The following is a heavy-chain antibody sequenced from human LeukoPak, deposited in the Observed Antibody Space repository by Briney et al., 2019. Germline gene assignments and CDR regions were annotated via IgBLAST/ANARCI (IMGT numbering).Heavy chain of an antibody. CDR2: ISASGGTI. CDR1: GFTFSDNA. D-gene: IGHD3-22*01. Sequence: GGSLRLSCAASGFTFSDNAMSWVRQAPGRGREWVSAISASGGTIYYADSVKGRFIISRDNSKNTLYLQMHSLSAADTAVYYCAKATMIIGGFDYWGQGTLVTVSS. CDR3: AKATMIIGGFDY. J-gene: IGHJ4*02. V-gene: IGHV3-23*01.